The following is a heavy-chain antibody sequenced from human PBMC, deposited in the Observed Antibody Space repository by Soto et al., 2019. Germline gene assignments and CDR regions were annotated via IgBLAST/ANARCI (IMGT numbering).Heavy chain of an antibody. D-gene: IGHD3-10*01. CDR1: GGTFSSYA. V-gene: IGHV1-69*12. CDR3: ASRITMVRGVTVYYYGMDV. Sequence: QVQLVQSGAEVKKPGSSVKVSCKASGGTFSSYAISWVRQAPGQGLEWMGGIIPIFGTANYAQKFQGRVTITADESPSTAYMELSSLRSEDTAVYYCASRITMVRGVTVYYYGMDVWGQGTTVTVSS. J-gene: IGHJ6*02. CDR2: IIPIFGTA.